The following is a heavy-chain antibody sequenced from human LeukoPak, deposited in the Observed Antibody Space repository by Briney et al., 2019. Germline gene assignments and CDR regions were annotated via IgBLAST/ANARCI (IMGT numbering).Heavy chain of an antibody. V-gene: IGHV3-7*01. CDR2: IKPDGSDK. J-gene: IGHJ3*02. D-gene: IGHD4-11*01. CDR3: AKSLQEENAFDI. Sequence: GGSLRLSCAASGFTFSNYWVSWVRQAPGQGLEWVGNIKPDGSDKYYVDSVKGRFTVSRDNAKNSLYLQMNSLRAEDTAVYYCAKSLQEENAFDIWGQGTMVTVSS. CDR1: GFTFSNYW.